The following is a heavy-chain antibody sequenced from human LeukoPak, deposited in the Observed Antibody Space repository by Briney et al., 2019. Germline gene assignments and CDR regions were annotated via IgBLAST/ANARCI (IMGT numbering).Heavy chain of an antibody. Sequence: PSGTLSLTCAVYGGSFSGYYWSWIRQPPGKGLEWIGEINHSGSTNYNPSLKSRVTISVDTSKNQFSLKLSSVTAADTAEYYCARDITMVRGVYYYYYMDVWGKGTTVTISS. D-gene: IGHD3-10*01. CDR1: GGSFSGYY. CDR3: ARDITMVRGVYYYYYMDV. V-gene: IGHV4-34*01. CDR2: INHSGST. J-gene: IGHJ6*03.